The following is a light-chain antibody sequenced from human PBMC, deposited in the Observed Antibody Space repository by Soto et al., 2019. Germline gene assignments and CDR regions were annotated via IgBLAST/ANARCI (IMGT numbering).Light chain of an antibody. Sequence: DIQMTQSPSTLSASVGDRVIITCRASQSTSGWLAWYQQKPGKAPNLLIYDVSSLESGVPSRFSGSGSGTEFTLTISSLQPYDFATYYCQQYNSYPITFGQGTRLEIK. CDR1: QSTSGW. CDR3: QQYNSYPIT. CDR2: DVS. V-gene: IGKV1-5*01. J-gene: IGKJ5*01.